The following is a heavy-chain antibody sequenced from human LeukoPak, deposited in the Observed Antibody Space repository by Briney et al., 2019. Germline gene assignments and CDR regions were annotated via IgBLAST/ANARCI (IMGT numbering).Heavy chain of an antibody. V-gene: IGHV3-23*01. J-gene: IGHJ4*02. Sequence: GGSLRLSCASSGFTFSSYAMSWVRQAPGRGLEWVSSITGSGATTYYADSVKGRFTISRDNSKNTLYLQMNSLRAEDTAVYYCAKSYDFWSGHYPFFDYWGQGTLVTVSS. CDR3: AKSYDFWSGHYPFFDY. D-gene: IGHD3-3*01. CDR1: GFTFSSYA. CDR2: ITGSGATT.